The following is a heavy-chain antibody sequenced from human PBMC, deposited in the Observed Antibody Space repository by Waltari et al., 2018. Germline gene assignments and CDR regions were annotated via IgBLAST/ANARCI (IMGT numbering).Heavy chain of an antibody. CDR3: ARENRGRSYSNVDY. D-gene: IGHD1-26*01. CDR2: IYTSENT. CDR1: GGSISNYF. Sequence: QVQLQESGPGLVKPSETLSLTCTVSGGSISNYFWSWIRQPAGKGLEWIGRIYTSENTKYNPSLKIRDTMSGDTSKNQVYLKRNSVTAADTAVYYCARENRGRSYSNVDYWGQGTLVTVSS. V-gene: IGHV4-4*07. J-gene: IGHJ4*02.